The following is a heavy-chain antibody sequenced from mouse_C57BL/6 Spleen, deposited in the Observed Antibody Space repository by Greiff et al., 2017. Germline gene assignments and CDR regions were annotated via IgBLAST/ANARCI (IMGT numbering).Heavy chain of an antibody. CDR1: GYTFTSYW. V-gene: IGHV1-53*01. J-gene: IGHJ4*01. CDR2: INPSNGGT. Sequence: QVQLQQPGTELVKPGASVKLSCKASGYTFTSYWMHWVKQRPGQGLEWIGNINPSNGGTNYNEKFRSKATLTVDKSSNTAYMQLSSLTSEDSAVYYCARRGYYYDAMDYWGQGTSVTVSS. D-gene: IGHD1-1*01. CDR3: ARRGYYYDAMDY.